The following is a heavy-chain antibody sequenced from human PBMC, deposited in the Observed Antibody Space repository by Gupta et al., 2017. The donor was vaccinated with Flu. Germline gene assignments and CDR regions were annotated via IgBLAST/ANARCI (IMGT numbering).Heavy chain of an antibody. J-gene: IGHJ6*02. Sequence: IHWVRQAPGKGLEWVAVISYDGSNKYYADSVKGRFTISRDNSKNTLYLQMNSLRAEDTAVYYCAKGGLGCSNGVCYRIYHYYGMDVWGQGTTVTVSS. CDR2: ISYDGSNK. D-gene: IGHD2-8*01. CDR3: AKGGLGCSNGVCYRIYHYYGMDV. V-gene: IGHV3-30*18.